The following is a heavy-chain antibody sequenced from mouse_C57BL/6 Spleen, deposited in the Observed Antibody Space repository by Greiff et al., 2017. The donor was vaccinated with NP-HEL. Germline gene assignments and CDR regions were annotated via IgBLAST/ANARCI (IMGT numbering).Heavy chain of an antibody. D-gene: IGHD1-1*01. Sequence: EVKLMESEGGLVQPGSSMKLSCTASGFTFSDYYMAWVRQVPEKGLEWVAHINYDGSSTYYLDSLKSRFIISRDNAKNILYLQMSSLKSEDTATYYCARDNYGSSFDYWGQGTTLTVSS. V-gene: IGHV5-16*01. J-gene: IGHJ2*01. CDR2: INYDGSST. CDR3: ARDNYGSSFDY. CDR1: GFTFSDYY.